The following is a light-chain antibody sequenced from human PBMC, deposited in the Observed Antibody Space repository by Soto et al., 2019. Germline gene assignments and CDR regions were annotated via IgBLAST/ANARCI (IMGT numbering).Light chain of an antibody. CDR1: QGISSY. CDR2: AAS. Sequence: IDWTRAPSVLSAAVGDRVTITCRASQGISSYLAWYQQKPGKAPKLLIYAASSLQSGVPSRFSGSGSGTDFTLTISSLQPEDSATSYCPPNSSPPPLTSGQGTRLEIK. CDR3: PPNSSPPPLT. V-gene: IGKV1-39*01. J-gene: IGKJ5*01.